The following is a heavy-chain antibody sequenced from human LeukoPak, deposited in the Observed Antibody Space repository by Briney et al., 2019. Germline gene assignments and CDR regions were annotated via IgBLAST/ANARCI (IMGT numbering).Heavy chain of an antibody. CDR2: ISSSSSTI. CDR3: ANPAWNPDAFDI. CDR1: GFTFSSYS. J-gene: IGHJ3*02. V-gene: IGHV3-48*01. D-gene: IGHD1-1*01. Sequence: GGSLRLSCAASGFTFSSYSMNWVRQAPGKGLEWVSYISSSSSTIYYADSVKGRFTISRDNAKNSQYLQMNSLRAEDTAVYYCANPAWNPDAFDIWGQGTMVTASS.